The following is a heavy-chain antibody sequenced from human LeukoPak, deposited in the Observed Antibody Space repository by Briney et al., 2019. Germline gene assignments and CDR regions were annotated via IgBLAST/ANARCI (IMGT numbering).Heavy chain of an antibody. CDR1: GFTFSSYA. CDR3: AKAPGYSSGWWYFQH. CDR2: ISGSGGST. J-gene: IGHJ1*01. V-gene: IGHV3-23*01. Sequence: PGGSLRLSCAASGFTFSSYAMSWVRQAPGXGLEWVSAISGSGGSTYFTDSVKGRYTISRDNSKNTLYLQMNSLRVEDTAVYYCAKAPGYSSGWWYFQHWGQGTLVTVSS. D-gene: IGHD6-19*01.